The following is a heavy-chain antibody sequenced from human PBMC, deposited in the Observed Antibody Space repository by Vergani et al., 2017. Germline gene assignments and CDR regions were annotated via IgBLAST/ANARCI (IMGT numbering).Heavy chain of an antibody. CDR3: AKDKGIAAAGIFDY. D-gene: IGHD6-13*01. V-gene: IGHV3-9*01. CDR1: GFTFDDYA. Sequence: EVQLVESGGGLVQPGRSLRLSCAASGFTFDDYAMHWVRQAPGKGLEWVSGISWNSGSIGYADSVKGRFTISRDNAKNSLYLQMNSLRAEDTALYYCAKDKGIAAAGIFDYWSQGTLVTVSS. J-gene: IGHJ4*02. CDR2: ISWNSGSI.